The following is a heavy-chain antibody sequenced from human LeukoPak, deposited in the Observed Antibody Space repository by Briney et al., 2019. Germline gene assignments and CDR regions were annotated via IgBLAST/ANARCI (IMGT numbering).Heavy chain of an antibody. CDR1: GFTVSSNY. D-gene: IGHD2-15*01. CDR3: AREGGGYCSGGSCYAYYYYGMDV. CDR2: IYSGGST. V-gene: IGHV3-53*01. J-gene: IGHJ6*02. Sequence: GGSLRLSFAASGFTVSSNYMSWVRQAPGKGPEWVSVIYSGGSTYYADSVKGRFTISRDNSKNTLYLQMNSLRAEDTAVYYCAREGGGYCSGGSCYAYYYYGMDVWGQGTTVTVSS.